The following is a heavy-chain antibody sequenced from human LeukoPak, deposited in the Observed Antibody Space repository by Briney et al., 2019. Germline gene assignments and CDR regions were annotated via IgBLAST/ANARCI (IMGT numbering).Heavy chain of an antibody. CDR1: GGSISSHY. D-gene: IGHD6-6*01. V-gene: IGHV4-59*11. J-gene: IGHJ5*02. CDR3: ARAEYSSPPGFDP. Sequence: SETQSLTCTVSGGSISSHYWSWIRQPPGKGLEWIGYIYYSGSTNYNPSLKSRVTISVDTSKNQFSLKLSSVTAADTAVYYCARAEYSSPPGFDPWGQGTLVTVSS. CDR2: IYYSGST.